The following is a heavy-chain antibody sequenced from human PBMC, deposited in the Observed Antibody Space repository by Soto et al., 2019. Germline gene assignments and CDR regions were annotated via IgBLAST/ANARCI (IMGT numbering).Heavy chain of an antibody. V-gene: IGHV3-30-3*01. CDR3: AREWSTSGDLDY. D-gene: IGHD3-10*01. J-gene: IGHJ4*02. Sequence: QVQLVESGGGVGQPGRSLRLSCAASGFTFSSHSIQWVRQAPGKGLEWVAVISYDGSIKYYADSVKGRFTISRDNSKNTAYLQMNSLRAEDTAVFYCAREWSTSGDLDYWGQGTLVIVSS. CDR2: ISYDGSIK. CDR1: GFTFSSHS.